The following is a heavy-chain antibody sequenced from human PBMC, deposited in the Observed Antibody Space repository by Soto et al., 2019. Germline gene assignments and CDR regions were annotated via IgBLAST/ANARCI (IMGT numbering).Heavy chain of an antibody. CDR1: GLTFRNDW. Sequence: PRGSLRLSCAGSGLTFRNDWLSWVRQAPGKGLEWVANINQDGSERYYVDSVRGRFTISRDNVENSLYLQLNSLRPEDTAVYYCLIYGYRLSAAAYWCQATLLTV. CDR2: INQDGSER. D-gene: IGHD6-25*01. CDR3: LIYGYRLSAAAY. V-gene: IGHV3-7*03. J-gene: IGHJ4*02.